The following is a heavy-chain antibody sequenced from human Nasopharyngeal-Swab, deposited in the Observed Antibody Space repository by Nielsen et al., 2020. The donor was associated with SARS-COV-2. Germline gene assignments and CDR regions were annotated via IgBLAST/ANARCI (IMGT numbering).Heavy chain of an antibody. Sequence: ASVKVSCRASGYTFTSYGISWVRQAPGQGLEWMGWISAYNGNTNYAQKLQVRVTMTTDTSTSTAYMELRSLRSDDTAVYYCAREVYYYYYYMDVWGKGTTVTVSS. CDR3: AREVYYYYYYMDV. V-gene: IGHV1-18*01. CDR1: GYTFTSYG. J-gene: IGHJ6*03. CDR2: ISAYNGNT.